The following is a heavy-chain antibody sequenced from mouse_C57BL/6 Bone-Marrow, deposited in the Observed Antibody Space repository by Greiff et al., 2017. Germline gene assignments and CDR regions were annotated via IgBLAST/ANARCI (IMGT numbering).Heavy chain of an antibody. V-gene: IGHV1-26*01. D-gene: IGHD3-1*01. Sequence: EVQLQQSGPELVKPGASVKISCKASGYTFTDYYMNWVKQSHGKSLEWIGDINPNNGGTSYNQKFKGKATLTVDKSSSTAYMELRSLTSEDSAVYYCARSQIYLGAYWGQGTLVTVSA. CDR3: ARSQIYLGAY. CDR1: GYTFTDYY. CDR2: INPNNGGT. J-gene: IGHJ3*01.